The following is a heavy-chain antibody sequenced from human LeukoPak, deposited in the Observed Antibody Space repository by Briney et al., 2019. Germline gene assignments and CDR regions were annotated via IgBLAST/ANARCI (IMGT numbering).Heavy chain of an antibody. D-gene: IGHD4-17*01. J-gene: IGHJ5*02. CDR2: IYSGGST. CDR3: ALHINGDYESRFDP. CDR1: GFIVSRNY. V-gene: IGHV3-53*01. Sequence: GGSLRLSCAASGFIVSRNYMSWVRQAPGKGLEWVSVIYSGGSTFYADSVKGRFTISRDNSNNTLYLQMNSLRAEDTAEYYCALHINGDYESRFDPWGQGTLVTVSS.